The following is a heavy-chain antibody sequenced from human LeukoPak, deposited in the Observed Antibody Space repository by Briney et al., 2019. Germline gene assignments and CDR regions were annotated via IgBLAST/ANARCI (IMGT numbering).Heavy chain of an antibody. J-gene: IGHJ4*02. CDR2: ISYDGSNK. D-gene: IGHD3-10*01. V-gene: IGHV3-30*18. Sequence: PGGSLRLSCAASGFFFSTYGMHWVRQAPGKGLEWVAVISYDGSNKYYADSVNGRFTISRDNSKNTLSLQMNSLRAEDTAVYYCAKSRYGSGSYYSPFDYWGQGTLVTVSS. CDR3: AKSRYGSGSYYSPFDY. CDR1: GFFFSTYG.